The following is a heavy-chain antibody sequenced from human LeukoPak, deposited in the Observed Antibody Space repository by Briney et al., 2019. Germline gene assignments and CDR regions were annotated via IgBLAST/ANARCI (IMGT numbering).Heavy chain of an antibody. CDR2: ISSSSSYI. D-gene: IGHD6-19*01. CDR3: ARDKKQWPEKYYFDY. J-gene: IGHJ4*02. Sequence: GGPLRLSCAASGFTFSSYSMNWVRQAPGKGLEWVSSISSSSSYIYYADSVKGRFTIPRDNAKNSLYLQMNSLRAEDTAVYYCARDKKQWPEKYYFDYWGQGTLVTVSS. V-gene: IGHV3-21*01. CDR1: GFTFSSYS.